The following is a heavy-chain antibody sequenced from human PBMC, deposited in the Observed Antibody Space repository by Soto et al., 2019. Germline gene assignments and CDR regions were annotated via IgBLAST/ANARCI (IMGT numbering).Heavy chain of an antibody. V-gene: IGHV4-34*01. D-gene: IGHD2-15*01. J-gene: IGHJ4*02. CDR1: GGSFSGYY. CDR2: INHSGST. Sequence: SETLSLTCAVYGGSFSGYYWSWIRQPPGKGLEWIGEINHSGSTNYNPSLKSRVIISVDTSKNQFSLKLSSVTAADTAVYYCARGRYCSGGSCYRRAFDYWGQGTLVTVSS. CDR3: ARGRYCSGGSCYRRAFDY.